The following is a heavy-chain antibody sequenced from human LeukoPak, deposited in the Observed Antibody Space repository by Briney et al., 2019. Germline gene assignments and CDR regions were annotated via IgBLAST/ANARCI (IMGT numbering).Heavy chain of an antibody. D-gene: IGHD3-3*01. CDR2: ISAYNGNT. V-gene: IGHV1-18*01. CDR1: GYTFTSYG. CDR3: ARDLGIFGVVINTGFDS. J-gene: IGHJ4*02. Sequence: ASVKVSCKASGYTFTSYGISWVRQAPGQGLEWMGWISAYNGNTNYAQKLQGRVTMTTDTSTSTAYMELRRLRSDDTAVYYCARDLGIFGVVINTGFDSWGQGTLVNVSS.